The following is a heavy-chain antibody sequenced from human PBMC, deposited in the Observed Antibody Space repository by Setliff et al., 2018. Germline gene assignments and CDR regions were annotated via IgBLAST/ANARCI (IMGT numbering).Heavy chain of an antibody. D-gene: IGHD6-19*01. J-gene: IGHJ4*02. V-gene: IGHV4-38-2*02. Sequence: PSETLSLTCTASGYSISSGYSWGWIRQPPGKGLEWVVNIGQTRSINYNPSLKSRVTMSIDTSKNQFSLKLSSVTAADTAVYYCARDRSSGWYGDYFDYWGQGTLVTVSS. CDR1: GYSISSGYS. CDR3: ARDRSSGWYGDYFDY. CDR2: IGQTRSI.